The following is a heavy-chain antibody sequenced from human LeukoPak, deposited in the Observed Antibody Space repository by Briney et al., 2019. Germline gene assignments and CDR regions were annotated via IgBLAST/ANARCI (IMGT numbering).Heavy chain of an antibody. J-gene: IGHJ4*02. CDR1: GFSFSSFV. Sequence: SGGSLRLSCAVSGFSFSSFVMHWVRQAPGKGLEWVAVISYDGRNIHYPDSVKGRSTISRDISTDTLWLQMDSLRTEDTAVYYCAKGPLRGTAAAIDYWGQGTLVTVSS. CDR2: ISYDGRNI. CDR3: AKGPLRGTAAAIDY. D-gene: IGHD2-2*01. V-gene: IGHV3-30*18.